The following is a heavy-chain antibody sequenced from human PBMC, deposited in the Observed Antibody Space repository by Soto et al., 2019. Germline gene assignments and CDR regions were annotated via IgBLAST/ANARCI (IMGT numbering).Heavy chain of an antibody. D-gene: IGHD6-19*01. Sequence: VQLVESGGGVVQPGRSLRLSCAASGFTFSDYAMHWVRQAPGKGLEWVAGVSHDGRNTHYADSVKGRFPSSRDSSKNTVSLETTILRAEDTAVYYCAKGARQWRVTSDFNYWVQGALVTVSS. V-gene: IGHV3-30*18. J-gene: IGHJ4*02. CDR1: GFTFSDYA. CDR3: AKGARQWRVTSDFNY. CDR2: VSHDGRNT.